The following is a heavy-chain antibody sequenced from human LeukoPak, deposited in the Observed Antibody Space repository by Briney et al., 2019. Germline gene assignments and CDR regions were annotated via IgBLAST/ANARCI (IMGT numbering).Heavy chain of an antibody. CDR2: ISGIGGST. D-gene: IGHD2/OR15-2a*01. CDR1: GFTFTSYA. Sequence: GGSLRLSCAASGFTFTSYAMSWVRRAPRKGREWGLAISGIGGSTYYADSVKGRFTVSRDNAKNTLYLQMNSLRAEDTAVYYCARSSSGYYDYWGQGTLVTVSS. CDR3: ARSSSGYYDY. V-gene: IGHV3-23*01. J-gene: IGHJ4*02.